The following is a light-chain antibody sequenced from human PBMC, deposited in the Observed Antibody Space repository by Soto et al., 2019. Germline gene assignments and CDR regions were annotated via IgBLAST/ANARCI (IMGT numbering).Light chain of an antibody. CDR3: KQYNSFPT. Sequence: DIQMPQSPSTLSASVGDRVTITGRASQSISSWLAWYQQKPGKDPKLLIYKASSLESGVPSRFSGSGSGTEFSLTISSLQTEDFATYYCKQYNSFPTVGQGTKVDIK. CDR1: QSISSW. V-gene: IGKV1-5*03. J-gene: IGKJ1*01. CDR2: KAS.